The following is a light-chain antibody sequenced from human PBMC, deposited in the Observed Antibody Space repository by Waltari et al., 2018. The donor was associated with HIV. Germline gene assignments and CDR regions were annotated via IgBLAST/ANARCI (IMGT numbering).Light chain of an antibody. CDR1: QSISNW. CDR3: QQYSSDPLT. J-gene: IGKJ4*01. Sequence: DIQMTQSLSTVSASVGDKIIITCRASQSISNWLAWFQQKPGKAPKLLIYKASNLESGVPSRFSGSGSGTEFTLTINSLQPDDFATYFCQQYSSDPLTFSRGTRVEVK. V-gene: IGKV1-5*03. CDR2: KAS.